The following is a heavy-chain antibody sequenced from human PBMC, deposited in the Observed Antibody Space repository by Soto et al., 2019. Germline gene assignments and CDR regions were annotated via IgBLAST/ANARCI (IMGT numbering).Heavy chain of an antibody. D-gene: IGHD3-22*01. CDR2: IFHSGGT. V-gene: IGHV4-4*02. J-gene: IGHJ4*02. CDR3: ARIYYETSGYYSFSFFDL. Sequence: QVQLRESGPGLVKASETLSLTCAVSGGSISSSNWWSWVRQPPGKGLEWIGEIFHSGGTNYNPSLKSRLTISVDKSKNQFSLRLTSVTAADTAIYYCARIYYETSGYYSFSFFDLWGQGTLVTVSS. CDR1: GGSISSSNW.